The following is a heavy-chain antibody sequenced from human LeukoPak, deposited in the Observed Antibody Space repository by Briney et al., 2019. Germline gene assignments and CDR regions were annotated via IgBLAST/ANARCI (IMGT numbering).Heavy chain of an antibody. V-gene: IGHV4-39*07. CDR2: MYYSGST. CDR1: GSSMSRSSYY. J-gene: IGHJ4*02. Sequence: SETRSLTCTVSGSSMSRSSYYWGWIRQPPGKGLEWIGTMYYSGSTYYNPSLKSRVTISEDTSKNQFSLKLNSVTAADTAMYYCAREDYYVPYWGQGTLVTVSS. D-gene: IGHD3-10*02. CDR3: AREDYYVPY.